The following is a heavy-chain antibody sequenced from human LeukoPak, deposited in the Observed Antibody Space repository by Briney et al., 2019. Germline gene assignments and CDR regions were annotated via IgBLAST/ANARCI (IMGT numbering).Heavy chain of an antibody. J-gene: IGHJ4*02. D-gene: IGHD3-10*01. Sequence: GGSLRLSCAASGFSFRISSMSWVRQAPGKGLEWVSSISSSSSYIYYADSVKGRFTISRDNAKNSLYLQMNSLRAEDTAVYYCARDSVRGANDYWGQGTLVTVSS. CDR1: GFSFRISS. CDR3: ARDSVRGANDY. CDR2: ISSSSSYI. V-gene: IGHV3-21*01.